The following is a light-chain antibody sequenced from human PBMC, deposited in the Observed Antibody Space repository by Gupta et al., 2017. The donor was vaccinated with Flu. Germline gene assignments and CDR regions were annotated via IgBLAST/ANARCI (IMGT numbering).Light chain of an antibody. Sequence: PSTLSASVGDRVTITCRASQSISSWLAWYQQKPGKAPKILIYKASSLESGVPSRFSGSGSGTEFTLTISSLQPDDFATYYCQQEDNYPYTFGQGTKLEIK. CDR1: QSISSW. J-gene: IGKJ2*01. V-gene: IGKV1-5*03. CDR2: KAS. CDR3: QQEDNYPYT.